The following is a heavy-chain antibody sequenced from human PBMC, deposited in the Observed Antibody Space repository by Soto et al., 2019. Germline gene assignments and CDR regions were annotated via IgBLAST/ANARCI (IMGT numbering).Heavy chain of an antibody. V-gene: IGHV3-74*01. J-gene: IGHJ3*01. CDR1: GLSVSNYW. CDR2: INSDDTSS. Sequence: PGGSLRLSCAASGLSVSNYWMHWVRQTPGKGLVWVSRINSDDTSSSYADSVKGRFTISRDNAKNSLYLQMNSLRAEDTAVYYCARDQLYYNDISGRPLNAFDVWGQGTMVTVSS. D-gene: IGHD3-22*01. CDR3: ARDQLYYNDISGRPLNAFDV.